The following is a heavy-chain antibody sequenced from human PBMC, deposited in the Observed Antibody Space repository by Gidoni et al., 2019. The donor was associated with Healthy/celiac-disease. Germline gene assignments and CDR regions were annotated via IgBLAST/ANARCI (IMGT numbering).Heavy chain of an antibody. CDR3: ARDHTAMVSYYYYGMDV. V-gene: IGHV3-48*03. D-gene: IGHD5-18*01. CDR1: GFSCSSYE. J-gene: IGHJ6*02. Sequence: EVQLVESGGGLVQPGGSLRLSCAASGFSCSSYEMNWVRQAPEKGLEWFSYISSSGSTIYYADSVKGRFTIARDNAKNSLYLQMNSLRAEDTAVYYCARDHTAMVSYYYYGMDVWGQGTTVTVSS. CDR2: ISSSGSTI.